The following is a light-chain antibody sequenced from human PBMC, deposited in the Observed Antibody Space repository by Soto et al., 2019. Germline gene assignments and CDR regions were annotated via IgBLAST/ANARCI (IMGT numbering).Light chain of an antibody. Sequence: IVLTQSPDTLSLSAGERATLSCRASKSFSRSYLAWYQQKPGQAPRLLIYGASSRATGIPDRFSGSGSGTDFTLTISRLEPEDFGVYYCQQYGSSPPTFGQGTKVDIK. J-gene: IGKJ1*01. V-gene: IGKV3-20*01. CDR3: QQYGSSPPT. CDR2: GAS. CDR1: KSFSRSY.